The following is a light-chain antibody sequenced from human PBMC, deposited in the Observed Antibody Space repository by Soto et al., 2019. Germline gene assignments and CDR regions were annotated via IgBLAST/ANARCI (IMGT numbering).Light chain of an antibody. Sequence: QSVLTQPPSASGTPGQSVTISCSGSTSNIGSNTVNWYQQLPGTAPKLLVYSNDQRPSGVPDRFSASKSGTSAFLAISGLQSEDEAYYDCAVWDDSLNAWVFGGGTKLTVL. J-gene: IGLJ3*02. CDR1: TSNIGSNT. V-gene: IGLV1-44*01. CDR2: SND. CDR3: AVWDDSLNAWV.